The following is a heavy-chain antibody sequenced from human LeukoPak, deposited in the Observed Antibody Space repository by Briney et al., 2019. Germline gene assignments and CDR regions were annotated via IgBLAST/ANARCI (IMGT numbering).Heavy chain of an antibody. D-gene: IGHD6-13*01. CDR2: ISSNGGST. CDR3: ARVWYPPPTEIYFDY. CDR1: GFTFSSYA. J-gene: IGHJ4*02. Sequence: GGSLRLSCAASGFTFSSYAMYWVRQAPGEGLEYVSAISSNGGSTYYAYSEKGRFTISRDNSKTTLYHQMGSVRAEDMAVYYCARVWYPPPTEIYFDYWGQGALVTVSS. V-gene: IGHV3-64*01.